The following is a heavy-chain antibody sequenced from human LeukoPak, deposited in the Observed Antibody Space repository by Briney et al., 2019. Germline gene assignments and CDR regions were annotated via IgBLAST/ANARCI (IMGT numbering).Heavy chain of an antibody. CDR1: GFTFSNYA. CDR3: VRERINVLRFLEWSTFDY. V-gene: IGHV3-23*01. CDR2: ITDSGDST. D-gene: IGHD3-3*01. J-gene: IGHJ4*02. Sequence: GGSLRLSCAASGFTFSNYAMSWVRQAPGKRLEWVAGITDSGDSTSFSDSVKGRFTISRHNSKNTLYLQMSSLRVEDTAIYYCVRERINVLRFLEWSTFDYWGQGTLAIVSS.